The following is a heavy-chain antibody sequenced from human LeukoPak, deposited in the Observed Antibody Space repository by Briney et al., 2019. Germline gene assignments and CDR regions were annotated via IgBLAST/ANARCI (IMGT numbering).Heavy chain of an antibody. D-gene: IGHD3-10*01. CDR1: GFTFSSYS. CDR2: ISSSSSYI. V-gene: IGHV3-21*01. CDR3: ASPGVKTGFDY. Sequence: GGSLRLSCAASGFTFSSYSMNWVRQAPGKGLEWVSSISSSSSYIYYADSVKGRFTISRDNAKNSLYLQMNSLRAEDTAVYYCASPGVKTGFDYWGQGTLVTVSS. J-gene: IGHJ4*02.